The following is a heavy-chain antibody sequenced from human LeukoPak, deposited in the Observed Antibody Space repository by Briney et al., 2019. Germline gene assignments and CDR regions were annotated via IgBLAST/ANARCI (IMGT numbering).Heavy chain of an antibody. J-gene: IGHJ5*02. CDR3: ARAAYGVVVAPMYYVWFDP. V-gene: IGHV4-34*01. D-gene: IGHD2-15*01. CDR2: IDPSGNT. CDR1: GASFSGYF. Sequence: SETLSLTCAVYGASFSGYFWSWIRQPPGKGLEWIWDIDPSGNTKDNPSLKSRVTISLDTSKNQFSLKLTSVTAADTAVYYCARAAYGVVVAPMYYVWFDPWGQGTLVTVSS.